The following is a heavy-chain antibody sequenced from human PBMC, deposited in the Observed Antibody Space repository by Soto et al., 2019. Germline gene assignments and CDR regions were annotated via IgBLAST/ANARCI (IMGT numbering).Heavy chain of an antibody. CDR2: ISSSSSYI. V-gene: IGHV3-21*01. Sequence: GGSLRLSCAASGFTFSRYSMNWVRQAPGKGLEWVSSISSSSSYIYYADSVKGRFTISRDNAKNSLYLQMNSLRAEDTAVYYCEGSSWYSHYYYGMDVWGQGTTVTVSS. J-gene: IGHJ6*02. CDR3: EGSSWYSHYYYGMDV. CDR1: GFTFSRYS. D-gene: IGHD6-13*01.